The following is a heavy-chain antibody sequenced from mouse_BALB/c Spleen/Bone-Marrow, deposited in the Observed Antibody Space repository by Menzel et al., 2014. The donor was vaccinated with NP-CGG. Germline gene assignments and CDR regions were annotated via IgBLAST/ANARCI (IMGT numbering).Heavy chain of an antibody. Sequence: VQLQQSGTELVKPGASVKLSCKASGYTFTSYWIHWVKPRPGQGLEWIGEIHPSNGRTNYSEKFKTKATLTVDESSTTAHMQLRSLTSEDSAVYYCARGTARAMMDYWGQGTSVTVSS. CDR1: GYTFTSYW. V-gene: IGHV1S81*02. J-gene: IGHJ4*01. CDR3: ARGTARAMMDY. CDR2: IHPSNGRT. D-gene: IGHD3-2*01.